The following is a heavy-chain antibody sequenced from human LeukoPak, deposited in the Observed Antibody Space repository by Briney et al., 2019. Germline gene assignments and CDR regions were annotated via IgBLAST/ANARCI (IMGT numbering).Heavy chain of an antibody. CDR2: IIPIFGTA. Sequence: GSSVRVSCTVSGGTFSSYAISWVRQAPGPGLEWRGGIIPIFGTANYAQKFQGRGTITADESTGTAYMELSSLRSEDTAVYYCATHSSSWYVGVFVWRMDVWGQGTTVTVSS. CDR3: ATHSSSWYVGVFVWRMDV. V-gene: IGHV1-69*01. CDR1: GGTFSSYA. D-gene: IGHD6-13*01. J-gene: IGHJ6*02.